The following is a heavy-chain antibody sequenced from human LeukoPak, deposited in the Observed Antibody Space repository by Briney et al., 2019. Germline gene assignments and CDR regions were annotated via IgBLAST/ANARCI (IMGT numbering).Heavy chain of an antibody. CDR2: INIDGSST. CDR3: ARVGRDYSSSSPPDY. J-gene: IGHJ4*02. Sequence: GGSLRLSCAASGFTFSSYAMSWVRQAPGKGLEWVSRINIDGSSTLYADSVRGRFTISRDNAKNTLYLQMNSLRAEDTAMYYCARVGRDYSSSSPPDYWGQGTLVTVSS. D-gene: IGHD6-6*01. V-gene: IGHV3-74*01. CDR1: GFTFSSYA.